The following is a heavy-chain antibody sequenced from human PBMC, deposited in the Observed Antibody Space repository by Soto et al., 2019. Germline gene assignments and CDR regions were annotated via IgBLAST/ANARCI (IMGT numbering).Heavy chain of an antibody. CDR3: ARVTYYYDSSVSLALDV. CDR2: IYYSGST. V-gene: IGHV4-59*01. D-gene: IGHD3-22*01. J-gene: IGHJ6*02. CDR1: GGSISSYY. Sequence: SETLSLTCTVSGGSISSYYWSWIRQPPGKGLEWIGYIYYSGSTNYNPSLKSRVTISVDTSKNQFSLKLSSVTAADTAVYYCARVTYYYDSSVSLALDVWGQGTTVTV.